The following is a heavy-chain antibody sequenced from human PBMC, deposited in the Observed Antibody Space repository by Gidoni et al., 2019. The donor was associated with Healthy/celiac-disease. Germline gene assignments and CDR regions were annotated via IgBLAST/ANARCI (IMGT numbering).Heavy chain of an antibody. CDR3: ARMTVTTDIDY. Sequence: QLQLQESGPGLVKPSETLSLTCTVSGGSISSSSYYWGWIRQPPGKGLEWIGSIYYSGSTYSNPSLKSRFTISVDTSKNQFSLKLSSVTAADTAVYYCARMTVTTDIDYWGQGTLVTVSS. D-gene: IGHD4-17*01. CDR2: IYYSGST. V-gene: IGHV4-39*01. CDR1: GGSISSSSYY. J-gene: IGHJ4*02.